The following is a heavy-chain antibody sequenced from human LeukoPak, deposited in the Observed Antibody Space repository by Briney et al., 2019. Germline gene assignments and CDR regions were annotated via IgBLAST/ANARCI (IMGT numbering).Heavy chain of an antibody. V-gene: IGHV1-2*02. D-gene: IGHD6-19*01. CDR1: GYTFTGYY. CDR2: INPNSGDT. J-gene: IGHJ4*02. CDR3: ATDRHTIAVAATLDY. Sequence: WASVKVSCKSSGYTFTGYYMHRVRQAPGQGLEWMGWINPNSGDTKYAQNFQGRVTMTRDTSISTAYMELSRLRSDDTAVYYCATDRHTIAVAATLDYWGQGTLVIASS.